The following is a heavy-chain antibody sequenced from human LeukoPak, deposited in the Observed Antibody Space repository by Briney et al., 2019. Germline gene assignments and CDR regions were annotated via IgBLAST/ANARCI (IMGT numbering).Heavy chain of an antibody. V-gene: IGHV7-4-1*02. CDR2: INTNSGNP. D-gene: IGHD2-2*01. J-gene: IGHJ4*02. Sequence: ASVKVSCKAYGYTFTTYAMYWVRQAPGQGLEWMGWINTNSGNPTYAQGFTGRFVFSLDTSVNTAYLQISDLKTEDTAVYYCARYGHASPSFLNFWGQGTLVTVSS. CDR1: GYTFTTYA. CDR3: ARYGHASPSFLNF.